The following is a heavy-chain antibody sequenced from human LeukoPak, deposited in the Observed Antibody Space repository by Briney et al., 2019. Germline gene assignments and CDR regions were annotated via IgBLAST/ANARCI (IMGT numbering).Heavy chain of an antibody. D-gene: IGHD3-10*01. CDR2: ISGSGGST. Sequence: GGSLRLSCEASGFTFSSYAMSWVRQAPGKGLEWVSAISGSGGSTYYADSVKGRFTISRDNSKNTLYLQMNSLRAEDTAVYYCAKGSMVRGVIIHYYYYYYMDVWGKGTTVTVSS. CDR1: GFTFSSYA. V-gene: IGHV3-23*01. J-gene: IGHJ6*03. CDR3: AKGSMVRGVIIHYYYYYYMDV.